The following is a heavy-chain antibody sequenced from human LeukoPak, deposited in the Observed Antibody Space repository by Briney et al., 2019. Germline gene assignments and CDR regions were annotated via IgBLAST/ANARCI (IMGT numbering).Heavy chain of an antibody. D-gene: IGHD6-13*01. CDR3: ARGDLNSKNGAFDI. J-gene: IGHJ3*02. Sequence: ASVKVSCKASGYTYTSYGISWVRQAPGQGLEWMGWISAYNGNTNYAQKLQGRVTMTTDTSTSTAYMELRSLRSDDTAVYYCARGDLNSKNGAFDIWGQGTMVTVSS. CDR2: ISAYNGNT. V-gene: IGHV1-18*01. CDR1: GYTYTSYG.